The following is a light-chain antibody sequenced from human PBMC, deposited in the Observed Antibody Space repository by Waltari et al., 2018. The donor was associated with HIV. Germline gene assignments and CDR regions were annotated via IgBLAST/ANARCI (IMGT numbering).Light chain of an antibody. V-gene: IGLV2-23*02. J-gene: IGLJ2*01. CDR2: DIN. Sequence: QSALPQPASVSGSPGQSISIPCPGTSSDVGGYNYVPWYQQHPGKAPKLMIYDINKRPSGVSNRFSGSKSGNTASLTISGVQAEDEADYYCCSHAGTTTLVFGGGTKLTVL. CDR3: CSHAGTTTLV. CDR1: SSDVGGYNY.